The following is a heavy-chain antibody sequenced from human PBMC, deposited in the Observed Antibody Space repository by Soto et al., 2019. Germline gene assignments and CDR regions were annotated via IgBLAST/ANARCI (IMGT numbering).Heavy chain of an antibody. CDR1: GYTFTSYG. CDR3: AKTRGYYYYYGMDV. CDR2: ISAYNGNT. J-gene: IGHJ6*02. Sequence: ASVKVSCKASGYTFTSYGISWVRQAPGQGLEWMGWISAYNGNTNYTQKLQGRVTMTTDTSTSTAYMELSSLRVDDTGVYYCAKTRGYYYYYGMDVWGQGTAVTVSS. V-gene: IGHV1-18*01. D-gene: IGHD3-10*01.